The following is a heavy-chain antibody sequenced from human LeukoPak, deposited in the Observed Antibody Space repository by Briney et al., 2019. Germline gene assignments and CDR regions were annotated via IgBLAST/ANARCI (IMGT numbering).Heavy chain of an antibody. CDR3: ARVYKYYDSSGYYPYYGMDV. D-gene: IGHD3-22*01. CDR1: GGXISSGDSY. J-gene: IGHJ6*02. V-gene: IGHV4-31*03. CDR2: IYYSGSH. Sequence: SETLSLTCTVSGGXISSGDSYWSWIRQHPGKGLECLGYIYYSGSHYYNPSLKSRVIISVDTSKNQFSLKLSSVTAADTAVYYCARVYKYYDSSGYYPYYGMDVWGQGTTVTVSS.